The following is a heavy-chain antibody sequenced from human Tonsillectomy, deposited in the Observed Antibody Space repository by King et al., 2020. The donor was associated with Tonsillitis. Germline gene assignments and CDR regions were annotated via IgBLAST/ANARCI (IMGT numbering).Heavy chain of an antibody. J-gene: IGHJ4*02. Sequence: VQLVESGGGLVQPGESLTLSCAASGFIFSNYWMHWVRQAPGKGLMWVAHINNDGSGTTYADSVNGRFTISRDNAKSTLYLQMNSLRDEDMGVYYCVRDNWGMNEWGQGTLITVSS. CDR1: GFIFSNYW. V-gene: IGHV3-74*01. CDR3: VRDNWGMNE. CDR2: INNDGSGT. D-gene: IGHD7-27*01.